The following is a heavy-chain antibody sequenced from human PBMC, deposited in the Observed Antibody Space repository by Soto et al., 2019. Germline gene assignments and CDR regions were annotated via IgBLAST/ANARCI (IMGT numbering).Heavy chain of an antibody. CDR2: ISGSGGST. J-gene: IGHJ4*02. CDR3: AKDGSIVGATLFDY. Sequence: PGGSLRLSCAASGFTFSSYAMSWVRQAPGKGLEWVSAISGSGGSTYYADSVKGRFTISRDNSKNTLYLQMNSLRAEDTAVYYSAKDGSIVGATLFDYWGQGTLVNVSS. V-gene: IGHV3-23*01. CDR1: GFTFSSYA. D-gene: IGHD1-26*01.